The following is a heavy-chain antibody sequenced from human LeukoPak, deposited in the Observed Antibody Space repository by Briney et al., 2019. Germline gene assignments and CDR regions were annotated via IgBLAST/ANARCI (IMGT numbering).Heavy chain of an antibody. CDR3: ARDPPLTFNWNPDHYYYYGMDV. D-gene: IGHD1-20*01. CDR1: GFTFSSYS. CDR2: ISSSSSYI. V-gene: IGHV3-21*01. Sequence: GGSLRLSCAASGFTFSSYSMNWVRQAPGKGLEWVSSISSSSSYIYYADSVKGRFTISRDNAKNSLYLQMNSLRAEDTAVYYCARDPPLTFNWNPDHYYYYGMDVWGQGTTVTVSS. J-gene: IGHJ6*02.